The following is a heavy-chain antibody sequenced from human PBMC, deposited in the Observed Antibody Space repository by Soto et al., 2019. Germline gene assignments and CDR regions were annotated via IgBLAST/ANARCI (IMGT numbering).Heavy chain of an antibody. V-gene: IGHV5-10-1*01. CDR1: GYNFTAFW. CDR2: IDPTDSYT. Sequence: AESLKISCKASGYNFTAFWIHWVRQMPGRGLEWLGKIDPTDSYTNYSPSFEGHVTISTDNSISTAYLQWSSLRASDTALYFCARVYKNWFDSWAQGTMVTVSS. D-gene: IGHD1-1*01. J-gene: IGHJ5*01. CDR3: ARVYKNWFDS.